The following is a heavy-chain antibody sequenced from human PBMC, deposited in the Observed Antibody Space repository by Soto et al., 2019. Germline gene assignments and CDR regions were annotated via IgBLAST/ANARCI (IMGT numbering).Heavy chain of an antibody. D-gene: IGHD5-18*01. CDR2: IYYSGST. Sequence: SETLSLTCTVSGGSVSSGSYYWSWIRQPPGKGLEWIGYIYYSGSTNYNPSLKSRVTISVDTSKNQFSLKLSSVTAADTAVYYCARSQPKREYSSFWFDPWGQGTLVTVSS. V-gene: IGHV4-61*01. CDR3: ARSQPKREYSSFWFDP. CDR1: GGSVSSGSYY. J-gene: IGHJ5*02.